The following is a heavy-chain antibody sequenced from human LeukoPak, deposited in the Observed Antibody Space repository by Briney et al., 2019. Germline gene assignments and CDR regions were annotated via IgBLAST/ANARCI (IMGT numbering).Heavy chain of an antibody. Sequence: ASVKVSCKASGYTFTGYYMHWVRPAPGQGLEWMGRINPNSGGTNYAQKFQGRVTMTRDTSISTAYMELSRLRSDDTAVYYCARGGVYDYVWGSYRQPDFWGQGTLVTVSS. D-gene: IGHD3-16*02. V-gene: IGHV1-2*06. CDR1: GYTFTGYY. CDR2: INPNSGGT. CDR3: ARGGVYDYVWGSYRQPDF. J-gene: IGHJ4*02.